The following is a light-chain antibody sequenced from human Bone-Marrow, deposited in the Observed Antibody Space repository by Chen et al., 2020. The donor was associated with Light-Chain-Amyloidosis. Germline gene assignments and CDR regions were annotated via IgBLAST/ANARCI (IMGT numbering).Light chain of an antibody. J-gene: IGLJ3*02. Sequence: SYVLTQPSSVSVAPGQTATIACGGNNIGSTSVHWYQQTPGQAPLLVVYDDSDRPSGIPERVSGSNSGNTATLSISRVEAGDEGEYYCQVWDRSSDRPVFGGGTKLTVL. CDR1: NIGSTS. V-gene: IGLV3-21*02. CDR3: QVWDRSSDRPV. CDR2: DDS.